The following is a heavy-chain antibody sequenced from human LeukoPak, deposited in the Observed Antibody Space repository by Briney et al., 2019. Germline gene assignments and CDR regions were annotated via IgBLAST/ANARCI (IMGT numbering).Heavy chain of an antibody. D-gene: IGHD6-19*01. V-gene: IGHV1-3*04. CDR1: GYTFTDYA. CDR3: ARDGTGSSDY. CDR2: INTGNGNT. J-gene: IGHJ4*02. Sequence: ASVKVSCESYGYTFTDYAMHWVRQAPGQRLEWMGWINTGNGNTKYSQNFPGRVTITRDTSASTAYMDLSSLRSEDTAVYYCARDGTGSSDYWGQGTLVIVSS.